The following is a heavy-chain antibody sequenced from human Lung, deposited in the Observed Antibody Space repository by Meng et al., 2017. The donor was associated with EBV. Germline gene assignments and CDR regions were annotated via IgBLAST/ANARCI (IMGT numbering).Heavy chain of an antibody. D-gene: IGHD4-23*01. Sequence: GPGRVNPSVTLSLTCAVSGRSISSRNWWSWGRQPPGKGLEWIGEIYHSGSTNYNPSLKSRVTISVDKSKNQFSLKLSSVTDADTAVYYCARDEGGNSERGFQHWGQGTLVTVSS. CDR3: ARDEGGNSERGFQH. CDR2: IYHSGST. J-gene: IGHJ1*01. V-gene: IGHV4-4*02. CDR1: GRSISSRNW.